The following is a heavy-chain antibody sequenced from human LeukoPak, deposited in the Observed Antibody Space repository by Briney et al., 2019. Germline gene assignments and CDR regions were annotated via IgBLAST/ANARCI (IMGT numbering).Heavy chain of an antibody. Sequence: GGPLRLSCAASGFTFSSYSMNWVRQAPGKGLEWVSSISSSSSYIYYADSVKGRFTISRDNAKNSLYLQMNSLRAEDTAVYYCASLSPPPTTAQYYYYMDVGGKGPPVTVSS. CDR2: ISSSSSYI. D-gene: IGHD4-11*01. J-gene: IGHJ6*03. CDR3: ASLSPPPTTAQYYYYMDV. V-gene: IGHV3-21*01. CDR1: GFTFSSYS.